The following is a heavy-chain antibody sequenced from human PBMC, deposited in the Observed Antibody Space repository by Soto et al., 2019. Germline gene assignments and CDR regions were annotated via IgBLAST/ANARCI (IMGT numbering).Heavy chain of an antibody. Sequence: PGGSLRLSCAASGFTFSSYWMHWVRQAPGTGLVWVSRISNDGSITNYADSVKGRFTISRDNAKNTLYLQMNSLRAEDTAVYYCAKDLTWNQADYWGQGALVTV. CDR2: ISNDGSIT. CDR3: AKDLTWNQADY. J-gene: IGHJ4*02. CDR1: GFTFSSYW. D-gene: IGHD1-1*01. V-gene: IGHV3-74*01.